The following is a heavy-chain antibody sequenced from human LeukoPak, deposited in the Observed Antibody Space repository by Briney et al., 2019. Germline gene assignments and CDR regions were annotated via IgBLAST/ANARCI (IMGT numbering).Heavy chain of an antibody. V-gene: IGHV3-21*01. CDR3: VRAMEMTTIGPGY. D-gene: IGHD5-24*01. CDR1: VFTFSSYS. J-gene: IGHJ4*02. CDR2: ISGSSVYI. Sequence: PGGSLRLSCASSVFTFSSYSMNWVRQAPGKGLEWGSSISGSSVYIYYADSVQGRFTISRDNAKKSLFLQMNSLRAEDTAVYYCVRAMEMTTIGPGYWGQGTLVTVSS.